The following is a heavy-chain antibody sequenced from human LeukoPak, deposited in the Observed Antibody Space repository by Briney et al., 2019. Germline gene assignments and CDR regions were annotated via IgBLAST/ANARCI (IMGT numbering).Heavy chain of an antibody. J-gene: IGHJ5*02. Sequence: ASETLSLTCAVSGGSISSSNWWSWVRQPPGKGLEWIGEIYHSGSTNYNPSLKSRVTISVDKSKNQFSLKLSSVTAADTAVYYCARAGAYGDYGWFDPWGQGTLVTVSS. CDR3: ARAGAYGDYGWFDP. D-gene: IGHD4-17*01. V-gene: IGHV4-4*02. CDR2: IYHSGST. CDR1: GGSISSSNW.